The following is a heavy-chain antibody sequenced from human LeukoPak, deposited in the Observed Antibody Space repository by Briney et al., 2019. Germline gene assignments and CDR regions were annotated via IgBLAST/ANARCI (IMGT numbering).Heavy chain of an antibody. CDR2: IYPGDSDT. CDR1: GYSFPSYW. V-gene: IGHV5-51*01. D-gene: IGHD3-10*01. CDR3: ARRYYYGSGSSYFDY. Sequence: GESLKTSCKGSGYSFPSYWIGWVRQMPGKGLEWMGIIYPGDSDTRYSPSFQGQVTISADKAISTAYLQWSSLKASDTAMYYCARRYYYGSGSSYFDYWGQGTLVTVSP. J-gene: IGHJ4*02.